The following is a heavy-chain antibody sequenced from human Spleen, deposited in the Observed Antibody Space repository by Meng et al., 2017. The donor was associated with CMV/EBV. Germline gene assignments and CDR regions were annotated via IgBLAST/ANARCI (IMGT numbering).Heavy chain of an antibody. V-gene: IGHV3-23*01. D-gene: IGHD2-2*01. CDR1: GFSFSGSA. J-gene: IGHJ6*02. Sequence: GGSLRLSCAASGFSFSGSAMNWVRQGPGKGLEWLSTISGSGGTTYYADSVKGRFTISRDNSKNTLYLQMNSLRAEDSAVYFCAKGAMLVPGGFYYNMDVWGQGTTVTVSS. CDR2: ISGSGGTT. CDR3: AKGAMLVPGGFYYNMDV.